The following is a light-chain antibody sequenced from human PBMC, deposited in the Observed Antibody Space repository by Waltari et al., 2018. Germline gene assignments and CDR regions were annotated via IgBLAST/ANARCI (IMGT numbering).Light chain of an antibody. V-gene: IGKV1-33*01. CDR2: DAS. CDR1: QDISNF. CDR3: QQYDNLPPYT. Sequence: DIQMTQSPSSLSVSVGDRVTITCQASQDISNFLNWYQQKPGKAPKLLIYDASNLETVVPSRFSGSGSGTDFTCTISSLQPEDMATYYCQQYDNLPPYTFGQGTKLDIK. J-gene: IGKJ2*01.